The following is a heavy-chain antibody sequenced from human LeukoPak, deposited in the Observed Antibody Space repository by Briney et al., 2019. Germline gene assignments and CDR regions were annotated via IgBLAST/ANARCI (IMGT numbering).Heavy chain of an antibody. V-gene: IGHV4-59*01. D-gene: IGHD3-10*01. Sequence: SETLSLTCTVSGGSITNYFWSWIRQPPGKGLEWIGYIYYSGSTNYNPSLKSRVTISVDTSNNQFSLKLTSVTAADTAVYYCARGLSNFDYWGRGTLVTVSS. CDR2: IYYSGST. CDR3: ARGLSNFDY. CDR1: GGSITNYF. J-gene: IGHJ4*02.